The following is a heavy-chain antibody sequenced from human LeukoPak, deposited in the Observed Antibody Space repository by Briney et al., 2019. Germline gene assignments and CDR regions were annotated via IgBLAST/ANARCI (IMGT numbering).Heavy chain of an antibody. Sequence: SETLSLTCTVSGGSISGYYWSWIRQPPGKGLEWIGFIHDSGNTYYNASLRSRVSISVDTSKNQLSLNLRSVAAADTAVYYCASGGTSSTSFDYWGQGTLVTVSS. CDR1: GGSISGYY. V-gene: IGHV4-59*01. D-gene: IGHD1-14*01. CDR2: IHDSGNT. J-gene: IGHJ4*02. CDR3: ASGGTSSTSFDY.